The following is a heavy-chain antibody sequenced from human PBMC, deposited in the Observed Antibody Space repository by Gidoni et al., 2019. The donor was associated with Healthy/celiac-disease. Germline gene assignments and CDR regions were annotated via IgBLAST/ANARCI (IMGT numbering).Heavy chain of an antibody. Sequence: QVQLQESRPGLVKPSETLSLTCAVSGYSISSGYYWGWIRQPPGKGLEWIGSIYHSGSTYYNPSLKSRVTISVDTSKNQFSLKLSSVTAADTAAYYCARADYYDSSANFGYWGQGTLVTVSS. V-gene: IGHV4-38-2*01. J-gene: IGHJ4*02. CDR3: ARADYYDSSANFGY. CDR2: IYHSGST. CDR1: GYSISSGYY. D-gene: IGHD3-22*01.